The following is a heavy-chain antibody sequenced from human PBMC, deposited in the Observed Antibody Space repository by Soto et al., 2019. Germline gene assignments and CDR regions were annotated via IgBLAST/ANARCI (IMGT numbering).Heavy chain of an antibody. J-gene: IGHJ2*01. V-gene: IGHV3-30*18. CDR1: GFTFSSYG. D-gene: IGHD6-19*01. CDR3: AKTNVAGILGGYFDL. CDR2: ISYDGSNK. Sequence: QVQLVESGGGVVQPGRSLRLSCAASGFTFSSYGMHWVRQAPGKGLEWVAVISYDGSNKYYADSVKGRFTISRDNSKNPLYLQMNSLRAEDTAVYYCAKTNVAGILGGYFDLWGRGTLVTVSS.